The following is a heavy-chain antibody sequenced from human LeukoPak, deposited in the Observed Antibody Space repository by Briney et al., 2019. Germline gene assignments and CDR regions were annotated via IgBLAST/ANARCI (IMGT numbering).Heavy chain of an antibody. Sequence: GASVKVSCKASEYSFTTYDINWVRQAPGKGLEWMGGFDPEDGETIYAQKFQGRVTMTEDTSTDTAYMELSSLRSEDTAVYYCATPGVRIVGATYFDYWGQGTLVTVSS. V-gene: IGHV1-24*01. CDR2: FDPEDGET. D-gene: IGHD1-26*01. CDR1: EYSFTTYD. CDR3: ATPGVRIVGATYFDY. J-gene: IGHJ4*02.